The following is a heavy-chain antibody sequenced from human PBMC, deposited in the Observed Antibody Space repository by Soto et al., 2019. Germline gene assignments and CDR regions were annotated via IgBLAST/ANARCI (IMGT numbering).Heavy chain of an antibody. Sequence: WASVKVSCKASGYTFGTYGISWVRQAPGQGLEWMGWISAYNGNTNYAQQFQGRVAMTTDTSTSTAYMELRSLRSDDTAVYYCARAKDSVLPSYFDSWGQGTLVTVSS. D-gene: IGHD2-15*01. V-gene: IGHV1-18*01. CDR1: GYTFGTYG. CDR2: ISAYNGNT. J-gene: IGHJ4*02. CDR3: ARAKDSVLPSYFDS.